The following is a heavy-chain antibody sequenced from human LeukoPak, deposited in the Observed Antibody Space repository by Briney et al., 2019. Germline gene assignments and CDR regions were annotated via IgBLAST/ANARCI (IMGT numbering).Heavy chain of an antibody. CDR3: ARGHRTSSAYHCNAMDV. CDR1: GASMRNYY. V-gene: IGHV4-59*12. Sequence: PSETLSLTCTVSGASMRNYYWGWIRQPPGKGLEWIGYVSYSGNTYYNPSLKSRVSISVDTSKNQLSLTLTSVTAADTAVYYCARGHRTSSAYHCNAMDVWGQGTTVTVSS. D-gene: IGHD2-8*01. CDR2: VSYSGNT. J-gene: IGHJ6*02.